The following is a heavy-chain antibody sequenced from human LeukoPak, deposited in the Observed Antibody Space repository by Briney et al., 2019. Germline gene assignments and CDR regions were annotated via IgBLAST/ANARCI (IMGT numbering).Heavy chain of an antibody. D-gene: IGHD1-26*01. CDR1: GFTFSNYW. Sequence: PGGSLRLSCAASGFTFSNYWMTWVRQAPGKGLEWVANIGQDGGEKYYVDSVKGRFTISRDNTKDSLYLQMNSLGAEDTALYYCARLREGSYWGRRTLVTVSS. V-gene: IGHV3-7*01. CDR2: IGQDGGEK. J-gene: IGHJ4*02. CDR3: ARLREGSY.